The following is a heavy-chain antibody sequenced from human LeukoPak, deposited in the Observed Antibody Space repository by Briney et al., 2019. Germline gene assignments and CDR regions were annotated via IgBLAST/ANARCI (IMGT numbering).Heavy chain of an antibody. Sequence: PGGSLRLSCPAPGTTFSNYNINWVRQAPGKGLEWIPSITSSSSYTFYADSVKGRFTISRDNAKNSLYLQMNSLRAEDTAVYYCARASGLIPRDAGDYWGQGALVTVSS. CDR2: ITSSSSYT. V-gene: IGHV3-21*01. CDR3: ARASGLIPRDAGDY. D-gene: IGHD2-8*01. J-gene: IGHJ4*02. CDR1: GTTFSNYN.